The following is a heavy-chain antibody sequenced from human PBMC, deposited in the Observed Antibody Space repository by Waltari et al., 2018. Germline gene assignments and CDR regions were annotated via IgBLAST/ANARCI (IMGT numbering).Heavy chain of an antibody. CDR3: ARDQGIAVAGILGY. Sequence: QVQLVESGGGVVQPGRSLRLSCAASGFTFSSYRMHWVRQAPGKGLAWVAVIWYDGSNKYYADSVKGRFTISRDNSKNTLYLQMNSLRAEDTAVYYCARDQGIAVAGILGYWGQGTLVTVSS. CDR2: IWYDGSNK. V-gene: IGHV3-33*01. J-gene: IGHJ4*02. CDR1: GFTFSSYR. D-gene: IGHD6-19*01.